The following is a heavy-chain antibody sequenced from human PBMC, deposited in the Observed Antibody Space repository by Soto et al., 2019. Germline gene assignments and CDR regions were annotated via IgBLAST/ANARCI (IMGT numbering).Heavy chain of an antibody. D-gene: IGHD3-10*01. J-gene: IGHJ3*02. V-gene: IGHV3-30-3*01. CDR3: ARAGPRVAFDI. Sequence: QVQLVESGGGVVQPGRSLRLSCAASGFTFSSYAMHWVRQAPGKGLEWGAVISYDGSNKYYADSVKGRFTISRDNSKNMLYLQMNSLRAEDTAVYYCARAGPRVAFDIWGQGTMVTVSS. CDR1: GFTFSSYA. CDR2: ISYDGSNK.